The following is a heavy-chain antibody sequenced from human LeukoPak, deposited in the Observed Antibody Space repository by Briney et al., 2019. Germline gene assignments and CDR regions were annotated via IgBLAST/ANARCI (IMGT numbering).Heavy chain of an antibody. D-gene: IGHD2-15*01. CDR3: ARGDTCSGGSCYSELGLYYYYYYMDV. V-gene: IGHV1-69*06. CDR1: GGTFSSYA. Sequence: GASVKVSCKASGGTFSSYAISWVRQAPGQGLEWMGGIIPIFGTANYAQKFQGRVTITADKSTSTAYMELSSLRSEDTAVYYCARGDTCSGGSCYSELGLYYYYYYMDVWGKGTTVTVSS. J-gene: IGHJ6*03. CDR2: IIPIFGTA.